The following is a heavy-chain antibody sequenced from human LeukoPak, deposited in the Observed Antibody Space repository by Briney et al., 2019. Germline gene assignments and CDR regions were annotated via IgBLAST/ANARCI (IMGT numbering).Heavy chain of an antibody. CDR2: INHSGST. CDR3: ARVIKGLHLRHYYYYYMDV. CDR1: GGSFSGYY. D-gene: IGHD2-15*01. Sequence: SETLSLTCAVYGGSFSGYYWSWLRQPPGKGLEWIGEINHSGSTNYNPSLKSRVTISVDTSKNQFSLKLSSVTAADTAVYYCARVIKGLHLRHYYYYYMDVWGKGTTVTVSS. J-gene: IGHJ6*03. V-gene: IGHV4-34*01.